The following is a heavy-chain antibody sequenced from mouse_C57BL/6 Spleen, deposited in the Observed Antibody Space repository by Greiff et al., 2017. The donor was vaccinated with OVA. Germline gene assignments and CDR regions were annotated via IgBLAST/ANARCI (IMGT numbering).Heavy chain of an antibody. CDR3: ARGGSMVKGGENAMDY. V-gene: IGHV1-61*01. D-gene: IGHD2-2*01. CDR1: GYTFTSYW. Sequence: QVQLKQSGAELVRPGSSVKLSCKASGYTFTSYWMDWVKQRPGQGLEWIGNIYPSDSETHYNQKFKDKATLTVDKSSSTAYMQLSSLTSEDSAVYYCARGGSMVKGGENAMDYWGQGTSVTVSS. J-gene: IGHJ4*01. CDR2: IYPSDSET.